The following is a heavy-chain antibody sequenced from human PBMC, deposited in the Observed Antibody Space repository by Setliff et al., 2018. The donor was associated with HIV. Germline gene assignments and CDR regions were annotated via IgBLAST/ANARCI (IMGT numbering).Heavy chain of an antibody. J-gene: IGHJ4*02. CDR1: GASISDTIW. V-gene: IGHV4-4*02. Sequence: SETLSLTCAVSGASISDTIWWSWVRQSPGKGLEWIGEVFHSGTTHYNPSLKSRVTLSLDKSRNQISLKVTSVTATDTAVYYCAGESALSGQSDWGQGTLVTVSS. CDR2: VFHSGTT. CDR3: AGESALSGQSD. D-gene: IGHD6-19*01.